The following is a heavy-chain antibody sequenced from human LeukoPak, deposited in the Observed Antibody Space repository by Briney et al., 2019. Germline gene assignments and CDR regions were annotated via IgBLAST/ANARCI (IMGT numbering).Heavy chain of an antibody. CDR3: ARDREVVVTAHTTLDY. CDR1: GFSFSGYW. J-gene: IGHJ4*02. D-gene: IGHD2-21*02. V-gene: IGHV3-7*01. CDR2: IKQDGSEK. Sequence: GGSLRLSCTASGFSFSGYWMSWVRQAPGKGLEWVPIIKQDGSEKYYVDSVKGRFTISRDNAENALYLQMHSLRVEDTAVYYCARDREVVVTAHTTLDYWGQGTLVTVSS.